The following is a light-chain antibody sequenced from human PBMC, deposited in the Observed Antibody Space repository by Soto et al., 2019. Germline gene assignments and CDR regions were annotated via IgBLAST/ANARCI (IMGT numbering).Light chain of an antibody. J-gene: IGLJ2*01. V-gene: IGLV1-47*02. CDR3: AAWDERLRGLV. CDR1: SSSIGSNS. CDR2: GNN. Sequence: QSALTQPPSAAGTPGQRVTISCSGSSSSIGSNSVNWFQQLPGTAPKVLIYGNNQRPSGVPDRFSGSKSGTSASLAISGLRSEDEADYYCAAWDERLRGLVFGGGTKVTVL.